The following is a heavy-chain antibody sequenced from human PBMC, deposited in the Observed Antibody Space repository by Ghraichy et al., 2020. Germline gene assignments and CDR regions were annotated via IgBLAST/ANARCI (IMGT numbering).Heavy chain of an antibody. CDR2: IKSKTDGETT. CDR3: APDLSEG. J-gene: IGHJ4*02. Sequence: GGSLRLSCAASGFTFNNAWMTWVRQAPGKGLEWVGLIKSKTDGETTDYAAPVKGRFTISRDDSRNMLYLQMNSLKTEDTAVYYCAPDLSEGWGQGTLVTVSS. V-gene: IGHV3-15*01. D-gene: IGHD3-3*02. CDR1: GFTFNNAW.